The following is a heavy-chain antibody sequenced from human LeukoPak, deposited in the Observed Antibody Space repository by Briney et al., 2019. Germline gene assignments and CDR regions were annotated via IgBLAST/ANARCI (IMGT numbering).Heavy chain of an antibody. J-gene: IGHJ4*02. V-gene: IGHV3-48*04. CDR3: ARDRYDYYDSSGYYTD. Sequence: PGGSLRLSCAASGFTFSTSSMSWVRQAPGKGLEWISYISSTSSPIYYSDSVEGRFTISRDNAKNSLHLQMNSLRTEDTAVYYCARDRYDYYDSSGYYTDWGQGTLVTVSS. D-gene: IGHD3-22*01. CDR2: ISSTSSPI. CDR1: GFTFSTSS.